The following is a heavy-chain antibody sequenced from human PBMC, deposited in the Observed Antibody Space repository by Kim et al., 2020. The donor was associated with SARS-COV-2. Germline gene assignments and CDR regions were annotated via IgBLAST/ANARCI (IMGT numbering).Heavy chain of an antibody. V-gene: IGHV4-30-4*01. J-gene: IGHJ4*02. Sequence: SETLSLTCTVSGGSISSGDYYWSWIRQPPGKGLEWIGYIYYSGSTYYNPSLKSRVTISVDTSKNQFSLKLSSVTAADTAVYYCARVGWELRNFDYWGQGTLVTVSS. CDR1: GGSISSGDYY. D-gene: IGHD1-26*01. CDR2: IYYSGST. CDR3: ARVGWELRNFDY.